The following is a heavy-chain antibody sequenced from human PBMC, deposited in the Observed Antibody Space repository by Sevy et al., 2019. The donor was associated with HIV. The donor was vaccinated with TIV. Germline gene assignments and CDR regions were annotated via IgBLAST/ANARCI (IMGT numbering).Heavy chain of an antibody. D-gene: IGHD3-10*01. V-gene: IGHV4-4*07. J-gene: IGHJ6*03. CDR3: ARLFGEKNYYYMDV. Sequence: SETLSLTCTVSGGSISSYYWNWIRQPAGKGLEWIGRIYTSGSTNYNPSLKSRVTMSVDTSKNQFSLKLSSVTAADTAVYYCARLFGEKNYYYMDVWGKGTTVTVSS. CDR1: GGSISSYY. CDR2: IYTSGST.